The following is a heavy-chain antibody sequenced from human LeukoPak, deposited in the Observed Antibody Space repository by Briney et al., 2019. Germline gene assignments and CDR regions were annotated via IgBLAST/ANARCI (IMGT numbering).Heavy chain of an antibody. CDR1: GFTFSSYG. CDR2: ISYDGSNK. J-gene: IGHJ3*02. V-gene: IGHV3-30*18. D-gene: IGHD2-2*01. Sequence: GGSLRLSCAASGFTFSSYGMHWVRQAPGKGLEWVAVISYDGSNKYYADSVKGRFTISRDNSKNTLYLQMNSLGAEDTAVYYCAKPALPSQDAFDIWGQGTMVTVSS. CDR3: AKPALPSQDAFDI.